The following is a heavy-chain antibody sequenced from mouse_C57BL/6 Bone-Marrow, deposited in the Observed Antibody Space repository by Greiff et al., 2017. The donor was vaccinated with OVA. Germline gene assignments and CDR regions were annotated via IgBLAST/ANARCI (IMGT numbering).Heavy chain of an antibody. CDR3: ASQRGAYYSNYYAMDY. J-gene: IGHJ4*01. Sequence: EVQRVESGGDLVKPGGSLKLSCAASGFTFSSYGMSWVRQTPDKRLEWVATISSGGSYTYYPDSVKGRFTISRDNAKNTLYLQMSSLKSEDTAMYYCASQRGAYYSNYYAMDYWGQGTSVTVSS. CDR1: GFTFSSYG. CDR2: ISSGGSYT. D-gene: IGHD2-5*01. V-gene: IGHV5-6*01.